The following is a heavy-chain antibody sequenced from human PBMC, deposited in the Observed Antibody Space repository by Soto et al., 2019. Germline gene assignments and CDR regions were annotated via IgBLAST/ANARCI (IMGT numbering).Heavy chain of an antibody. D-gene: IGHD2-2*01. CDR1: GFNFDNSY. V-gene: IGHV3-53*01. CDR2: LYSGGKS. CDR3: SKNNVAPAFVGFEY. Sequence: PGGSLRLSCAASGFNFDNSYMSWVRQAPGKGLEWVAILYSGGKSYYADSVRGRFTISRDISKNTLDLQMNRLTADDTAVYYCSKNNVAPAFVGFEYWVQGTLVTVSS. J-gene: IGHJ4*02.